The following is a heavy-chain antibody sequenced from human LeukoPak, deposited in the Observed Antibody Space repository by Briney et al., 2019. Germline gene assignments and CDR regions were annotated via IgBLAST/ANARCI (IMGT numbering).Heavy chain of an antibody. D-gene: IGHD1-1*01. CDR3: ARDKQLGWAHYYYYYMDV. CDR2: INPDSGGT. V-gene: IGHV1-2*02. Sequence: ASVKVSCKASGYTFTRYYMHWVRPPPGQGLEWMGWINPDSGGTNYAQKLQGRVTMTRDTSINTAYLELSRLRSDDTAVYYCARDKQLGWAHYYYYYMDVWGKGTTVTVSS. J-gene: IGHJ6*03. CDR1: GYTFTRYY.